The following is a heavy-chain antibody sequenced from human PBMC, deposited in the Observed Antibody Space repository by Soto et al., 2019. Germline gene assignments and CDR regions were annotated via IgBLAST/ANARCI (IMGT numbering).Heavy chain of an antibody. CDR3: AKDYSNGGYFDY. CDR2: ISGSGGST. D-gene: IGHD4-4*01. CDR1: GFTFSSYA. Sequence: PGGSLRLSCAASGFTFSSYAMSWVRQAPGKGLEWASAISGSGGSTYYADSVKGRFTISRDNSKNTLYLQMNSLRAEDTAVYYCAKDYSNGGYFDYWGQGTLVTVSS. J-gene: IGHJ4*02. V-gene: IGHV3-23*01.